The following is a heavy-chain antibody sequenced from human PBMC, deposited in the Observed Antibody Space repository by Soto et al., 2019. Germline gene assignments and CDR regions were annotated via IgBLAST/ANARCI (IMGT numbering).Heavy chain of an antibody. J-gene: IGHJ4*02. Sequence: PSETLSLTCTVSGGSVSSGSYYWSWIRQPPGKGLEWIGYIYYSGSTNYNPSLKSRVTISVDTSKNQFSLKLTSVTAADTAVYYCAIDSKRGYSGCDKLDYCGQGTMVSVSS. CDR3: AIDSKRGYSGCDKLDY. V-gene: IGHV4-61*01. CDR1: GGSVSSGSYY. D-gene: IGHD5-12*01. CDR2: IYYSGST.